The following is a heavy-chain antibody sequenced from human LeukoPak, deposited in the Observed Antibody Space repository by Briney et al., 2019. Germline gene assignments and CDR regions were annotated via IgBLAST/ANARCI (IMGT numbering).Heavy chain of an antibody. D-gene: IGHD3-16*02. J-gene: IGHJ3*02. V-gene: IGHV1-69*04. Sequence: SVKVSCKASGGTFSSYAISWVRQAPGQGLKWMGRIIPIFGIANYAQKFQGRVTITADKSTSTAYMELSSLRSEDTAVYYCAKPGRYDYVWGSYRYSDAFDIWGQGTMVTVSS. CDR1: GGTFSSYA. CDR2: IIPIFGIA. CDR3: AKPGRYDYVWGSYRYSDAFDI.